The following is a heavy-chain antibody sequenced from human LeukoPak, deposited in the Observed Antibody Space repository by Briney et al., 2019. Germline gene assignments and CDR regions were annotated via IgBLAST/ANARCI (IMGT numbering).Heavy chain of an antibody. CDR1: EFTFSSYN. V-gene: IGHV3-21*01. CDR3: VREGSGGSYSNY. CDR2: ISSSSSHI. D-gene: IGHD1-26*01. Sequence: PGGSLRLSCATSEFTFSSYNMNWVRQAPGKGLEWVSFISSSSSHIYYADSVKGRFTISGDNAKNSLYLQMNSLRGEDTAVYYCVREGSGGSYSNYWGQGTLVTVSS. J-gene: IGHJ4*02.